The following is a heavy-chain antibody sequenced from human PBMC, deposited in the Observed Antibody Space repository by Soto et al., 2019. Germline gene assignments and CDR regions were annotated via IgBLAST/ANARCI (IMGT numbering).Heavy chain of an antibody. Sequence: PSETLSLTCAVYGGSFSGYYWSWIRQPPGKGLEWIGEINHSGSTNYNPSLKSRVTISVDTSKNQFSLKLSSVTAADTAVYYCARRSLQWLRPRLDYWGQGTLVTVSS. CDR3: ARRSLQWLRPRLDY. V-gene: IGHV4-34*01. CDR1: GGSFSGYY. CDR2: INHSGST. D-gene: IGHD5-12*01. J-gene: IGHJ4*02.